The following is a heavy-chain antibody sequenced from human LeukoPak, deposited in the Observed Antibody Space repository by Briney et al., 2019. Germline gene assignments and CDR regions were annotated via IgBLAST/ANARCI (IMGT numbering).Heavy chain of an antibody. V-gene: IGHV3-23*01. CDR2: ISGSGGSS. CDR3: AKSRLFGSGRSDAFDI. J-gene: IGHJ3*02. CDR1: GFSFSSYA. Sequence: PGGSLRLSCAASGFSFSSYAMNWVRQAPGKGLEWVSGISGSGGSSYYVDSVKGRFTISRDNSKNTLYLQMNSLRAEDTAVYYCAKSRLFGSGRSDAFDIWGQGTMVTVSS. D-gene: IGHD3-10*01.